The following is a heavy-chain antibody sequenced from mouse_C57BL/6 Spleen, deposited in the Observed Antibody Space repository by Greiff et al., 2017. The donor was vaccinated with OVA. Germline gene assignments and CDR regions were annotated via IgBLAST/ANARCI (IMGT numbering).Heavy chain of an antibody. J-gene: IGHJ3*01. CDR3: AKTPPYGNYPFAY. Sequence: QVQLQQSGAELVKPGASVKISCKASGYAFSSYWMNWVKQRPGKGLEWIGQIYPGDGDTNYNGKFKGKATLTADKSSSTAYMQLSSLTSEDSAVYFCAKTPPYGNYPFAYWGQGTQVTVSA. CDR1: GYAFSSYW. V-gene: IGHV1-80*01. D-gene: IGHD2-1*01. CDR2: IYPGDGDT.